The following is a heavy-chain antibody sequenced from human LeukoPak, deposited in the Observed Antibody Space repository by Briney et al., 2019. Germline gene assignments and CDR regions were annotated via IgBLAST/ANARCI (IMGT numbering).Heavy chain of an antibody. V-gene: IGHV3-48*01. J-gene: IGHJ4*02. CDR3: AREMRGRGVYNYFDY. CDR2: I. CDR1: GFTFSSYS. Sequence: GGSLRLSCAASGFTFSSYSMNWVRQAPGKGLEWVSYIYYADSVKGRFTISRDNAKHSLYLQMNSLRAEGTAVYYCAREMRGRGVYNYFDYWGQGTLVTVSS. D-gene: IGHD5-24*01.